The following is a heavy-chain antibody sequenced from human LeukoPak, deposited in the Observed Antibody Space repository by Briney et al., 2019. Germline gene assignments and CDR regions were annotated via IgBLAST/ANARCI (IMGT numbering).Heavy chain of an antibody. J-gene: IGHJ4*02. CDR2: MSGSGGST. Sequence: GGPLRLSCAASGFTFSSYGMGWVRQAPGKGLEWVAAMSGSGGSTYYADSVKGRFTISRDNSKNTLYLQMNSLRAEDTAVYYCAKDPILGYCSGGSCRNFDYWGQGTLVTVSS. CDR3: AKDPILGYCSGGSCRNFDY. CDR1: GFTFSSYG. V-gene: IGHV3-23*01. D-gene: IGHD2-15*01.